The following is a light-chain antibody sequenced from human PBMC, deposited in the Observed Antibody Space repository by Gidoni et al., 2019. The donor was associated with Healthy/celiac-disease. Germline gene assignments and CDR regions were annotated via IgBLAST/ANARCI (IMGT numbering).Light chain of an antibody. V-gene: IGKV3-15*01. J-gene: IGKJ1*01. CDR1: QSFNSN. CDR3: QQYNNWPRWT. CDR2: GAS. Sequence: EIVMTQSPATLSVSPGEGATLSCRASQSFNSNLAWYQQKPGQPPRLLIYGASTRATGIPARFSGSGSGTEFTLTISSLQSEDFAVYYCQQYNNWPRWTFGQGTKVEIK.